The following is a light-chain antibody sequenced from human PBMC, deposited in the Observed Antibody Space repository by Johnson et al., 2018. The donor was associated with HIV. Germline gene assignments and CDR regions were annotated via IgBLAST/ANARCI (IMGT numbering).Light chain of an antibody. V-gene: IGLV1-51*02. CDR3: GTWDSSLSAAYV. CDR2: ENN. CDR1: SSNIGNNY. J-gene: IGLJ1*01. Sequence: QSILTQPPSVSAAPGQKVTISCSGSSSNIGNNYVSWYQQLPGTAPTLLIYENNKRPSGIPDRFSGSKSGTSATLAIPGLQTGGEADYYCGTWDSSLSAAYVFGTGTKVTVL.